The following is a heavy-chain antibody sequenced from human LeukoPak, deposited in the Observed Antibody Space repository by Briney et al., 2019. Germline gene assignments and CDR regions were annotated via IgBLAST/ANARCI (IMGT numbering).Heavy chain of an antibody. V-gene: IGHV3-30*02. D-gene: IGHD1-20*01. J-gene: IGHJ4*02. CDR2: IRYDGSNK. Sequence: GGSLRLSCAASGFTFSSYAMHWVRQAPGKGLEWVAFIRYDGSNKYYADSVKGRFTISRDNSKNTLYLQMNSLRAEDTAVYYCAKSHSNWNPTLYYFDYWGQGTLVTVSS. CDR1: GFTFSSYA. CDR3: AKSHSNWNPTLYYFDY.